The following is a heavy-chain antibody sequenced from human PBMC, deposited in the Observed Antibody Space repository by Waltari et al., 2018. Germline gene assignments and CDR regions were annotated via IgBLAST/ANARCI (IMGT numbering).Heavy chain of an antibody. CDR2: IYHSGST. CDR1: GYSISSGYY. Sequence: QVQLQESGPGLVKPSETLSLTCAVSGYSISSGYYWGWIRQPPGKGLEWIGSIYHSGSTYYNPSLKSRVTISVDTSKNQFSLKLSSVTAADTAVYYCARLAVGLYSGYEGWFDPWGQGTLVTVSS. V-gene: IGHV4-38-2*01. CDR3: ARLAVGLYSGYEGWFDP. D-gene: IGHD5-12*01. J-gene: IGHJ5*02.